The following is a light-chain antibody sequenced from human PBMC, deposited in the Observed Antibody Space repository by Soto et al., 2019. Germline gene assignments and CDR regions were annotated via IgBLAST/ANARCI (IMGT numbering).Light chain of an antibody. CDR1: SSNIGAGYD. Sequence: QCVLTQPPSVSGAPGQRVTISCTGSSSNIGAGYDVNWYQQLPETAPKLLIFGDSNRPSGVPDRFSGSKSGTSASLVITGLQADDEADYYCQSNDNGLSGSDVFGTGTKVTVL. CDR3: QSNDNGLSGSDV. V-gene: IGLV1-40*01. CDR2: GDS. J-gene: IGLJ1*01.